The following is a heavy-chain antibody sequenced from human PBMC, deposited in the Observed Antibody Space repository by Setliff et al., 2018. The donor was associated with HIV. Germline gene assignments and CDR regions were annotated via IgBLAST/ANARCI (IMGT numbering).Heavy chain of an antibody. CDR3: ARGGASSHWLGP. J-gene: IGHJ5*02. Sequence: PSETLSLTCTVPGASVTTHSWSWIRQSPEKGLEWIAFILDTGSPNYSPSFKSRVTISVDTSMNQFSLKLTSVTAADTAIYYCARGGASSHWLGPWGKGILVTVS. D-gene: IGHD3-10*01. CDR1: GASVTTHS. V-gene: IGHV4-59*02. CDR2: ILDTGSP.